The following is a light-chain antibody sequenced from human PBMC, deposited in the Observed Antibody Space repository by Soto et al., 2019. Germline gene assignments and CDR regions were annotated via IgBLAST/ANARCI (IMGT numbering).Light chain of an antibody. V-gene: IGKV2-28*01. J-gene: IGKJ1*01. CDR3: MQALQTPWT. Sequence: DIVMTQSPLSLPVTPGEPASISCRPSQSLLHSNGYNYLDWYLQKPGQSPQLLIYLGSNRASGVPDRFSGRGSGTDFTLKISRVEAEDVGVYYCMQALQTPWTFGQGTKVEIK. CDR2: LGS. CDR1: QSLLHSNGYNY.